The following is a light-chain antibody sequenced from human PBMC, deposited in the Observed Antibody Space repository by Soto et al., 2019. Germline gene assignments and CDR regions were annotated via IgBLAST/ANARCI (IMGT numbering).Light chain of an antibody. CDR2: GAS. J-gene: IGKJ1*01. CDR1: QSVSSD. Sequence: EIVLTQSPGTLSLSPGERPTLSCRASQSVSSDLAWYHQKPGQAPRLLIYGASTRATGIPARFSGSGSGTEFTLTINSLQSEDFAVYYCQQYNNCPRTFGQGTKVDI. CDR3: QQYNNCPRT. V-gene: IGKV3-15*01.